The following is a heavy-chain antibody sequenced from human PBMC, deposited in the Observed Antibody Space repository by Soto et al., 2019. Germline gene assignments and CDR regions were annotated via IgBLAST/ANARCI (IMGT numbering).Heavy chain of an antibody. CDR2: IYYSGST. J-gene: IGHJ4*02. CDR1: GGSISSGGYY. CDR3: ARVSVVVAAILDY. Sequence: PSETLSLTCTVSGGSISSGGYYWSWIRQHPGKGLEWIGYIYYSGSTYYNPSLKSRVTISVDTSKNQFSLKLSSVTAADTAVYYCARVSVVVAAILDYWGQGTLVTVSS. D-gene: IGHD2-15*01. V-gene: IGHV4-31*03.